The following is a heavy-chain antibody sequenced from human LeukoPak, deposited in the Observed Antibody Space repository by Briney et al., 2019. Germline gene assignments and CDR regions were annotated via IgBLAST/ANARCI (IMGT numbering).Heavy chain of an antibody. CDR3: ARHGSAAAGTRGAFDI. Sequence: GESLKISCKGSGYSFTSYWIGWVRQMPGKGLEWMGIIYPGDSDTRYSPSFQGQVTISADKSISTAYLQWSSLKASDTAMYYCARHGSAAAGTRGAFDIWGQGTMVTVSS. V-gene: IGHV5-51*01. CDR1: GYSFTSYW. D-gene: IGHD6-13*01. CDR2: IYPGDSDT. J-gene: IGHJ3*02.